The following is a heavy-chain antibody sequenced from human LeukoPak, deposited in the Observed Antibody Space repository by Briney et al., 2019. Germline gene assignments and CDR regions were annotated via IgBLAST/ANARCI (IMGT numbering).Heavy chain of an antibody. CDR1: GYIFTSYG. V-gene: IGHV1-18*01. J-gene: IGHJ4*02. CDR3: ARSFGTTVIYTPFDY. Sequence: GASVKVSCKASGYIFTSYGINWVRQAPGQGLEWMGWISGNNGNTNYAQKLQGRVTMTTDTSTSTVSMELRSLRSDDTAVYYCARSFGTTVIYTPFDYWGQGTPVTVSS. CDR2: ISGNNGNT. D-gene: IGHD4-17*01.